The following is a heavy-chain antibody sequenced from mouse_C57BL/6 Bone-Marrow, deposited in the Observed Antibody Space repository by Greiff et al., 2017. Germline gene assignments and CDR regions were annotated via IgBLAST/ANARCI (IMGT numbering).Heavy chain of an antibody. V-gene: IGHV1-50*01. J-gene: IGHJ4*01. Sequence: QVQLQQPGAELVKPGASVKLSCKASGYTFTSYWMQWVKQRPGQGLEWIGEIDPSDSYTNYNQKFKGKATLTLDKSSSTAYMQLSSLTSEDSAVYYCARSSNVIMYAMDYWGQGTSVTVSS. CDR2: IDPSDSYT. CDR3: ARSSNVIMYAMDY. CDR1: GYTFTSYW. D-gene: IGHD1-1*01.